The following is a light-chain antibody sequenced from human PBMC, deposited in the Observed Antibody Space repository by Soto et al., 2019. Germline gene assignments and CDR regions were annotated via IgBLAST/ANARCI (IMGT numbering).Light chain of an antibody. CDR3: QQRSNWPPIT. Sequence: TQSPATLPASVLYRVTITFRASQSVSSYLAWYQQKPGQAPRLLIYDASNRATGIPARFSGSGSGTDFTLTISSLEPEDFAVYYCQQRSNWPPITFGQGTRLEIK. CDR2: DAS. CDR1: QSVSSY. V-gene: IGKV3-11*01. J-gene: IGKJ5*01.